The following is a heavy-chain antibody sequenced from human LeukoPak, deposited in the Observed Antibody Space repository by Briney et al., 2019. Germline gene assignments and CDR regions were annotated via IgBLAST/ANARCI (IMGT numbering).Heavy chain of an antibody. D-gene: IGHD1-1*01. Sequence: GGSLRLSCAASGFTFSSYSMNWVRQAPGKGLEWVSYISSSSSTMYYADSVKGRFTISRDNSKNTLYLELNSLRVEDTATFYCAKGQELDDGVFDSWGQGTMVTVSS. J-gene: IGHJ4*02. CDR3: AKGQELDDGVFDS. CDR2: ISSSSSTM. V-gene: IGHV3-48*01. CDR1: GFTFSSYS.